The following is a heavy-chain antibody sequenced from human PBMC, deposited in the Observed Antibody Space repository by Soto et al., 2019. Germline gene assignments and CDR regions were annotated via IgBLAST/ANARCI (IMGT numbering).Heavy chain of an antibody. V-gene: IGHV4-4*07. Sequence: QVQLQESGPGLEKPSETLSLTCTVSGVSITPYFWSWIRQPAGKAPEWVGHIYASGRTTYNPSLKSRVTMFVSQTQVSLRLTSVTAADTAVYYCARHFDVDPSLDQYYFDLWGRGALVTVSS. CDR1: GVSITPYF. CDR3: ARHFDVDPSLDQYYFDL. D-gene: IGHD3-9*01. CDR2: IYASGRT. J-gene: IGHJ2*01.